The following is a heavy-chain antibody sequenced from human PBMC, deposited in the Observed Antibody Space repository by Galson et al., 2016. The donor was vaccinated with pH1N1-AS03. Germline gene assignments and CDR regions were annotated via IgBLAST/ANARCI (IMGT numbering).Heavy chain of an antibody. J-gene: IGHJ3*02. CDR3: ARDANYDFWNGHDAFDI. D-gene: IGHD3-3*01. CDR2: IIAMFGTA. CDR1: GGTFSSYA. V-gene: IGHV1-69*06. Sequence: VSCKASGGTFSSYAISWVRQAPGQGLEWMGGIIAMFGTANYAQKVQGRVTITADKSTSTAYMELSSLRSEDTAVYYCARDANYDFWNGHDAFDIWGQGTMVTVSS.